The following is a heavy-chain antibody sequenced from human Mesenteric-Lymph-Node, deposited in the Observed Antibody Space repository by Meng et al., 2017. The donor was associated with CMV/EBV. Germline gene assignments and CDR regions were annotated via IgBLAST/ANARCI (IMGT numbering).Heavy chain of an antibody. CDR1: GFTVSSNY. D-gene: IGHD3/OR15-3a*01. CDR3: AKCGIRFLDWLSLRHPAGAQPYFFDY. J-gene: IGHJ4*02. Sequence: GESLKISCAASGFTVSSNYMSWVRQAPGKGLEWVSGVSSRGDSTYYADSVKGRFTISRDNSKNTVFLQMNSLRDEDTAVYYCAKCGIRFLDWLSLRHPAGAQPYFFDYWGRGTLVTVSS. CDR2: SSRGDST. V-gene: IGHV3-53*01.